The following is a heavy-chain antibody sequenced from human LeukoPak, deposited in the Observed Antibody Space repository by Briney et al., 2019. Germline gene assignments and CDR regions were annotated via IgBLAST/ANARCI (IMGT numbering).Heavy chain of an antibody. CDR2: ISWNNGSI. J-gene: IGHJ4*02. V-gene: IGHV3-9*01. CDR3: AKGKRWLQLLYYFDY. CDR1: GFTFDDYA. Sequence: GGSLRLSCAASGFTFDDYAMHWVRHAPGKGLEWVSGISWNNGSIGYADSVKGRFTISRDNAKNSLYLQMNSLRAEDTALYYCAKGKRWLQLLYYFDYWGQGTLVTVSS. D-gene: IGHD5-24*01.